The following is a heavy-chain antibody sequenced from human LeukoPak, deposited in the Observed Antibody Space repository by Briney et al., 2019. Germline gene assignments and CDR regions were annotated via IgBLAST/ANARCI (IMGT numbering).Heavy chain of an antibody. V-gene: IGHV4-39*07. D-gene: IGHD3-9*01. CDR2: IYYSGST. CDR1: GGSISSSSYY. CDR3: ARDEYYDILTGYGGAFDI. J-gene: IGHJ3*02. Sequence: PSETLSLTCTVSGGSISSSSYYWGWIRQPPGKGLEWIGSIYYSGSTYYNPSLKSRVTISVDTSKNQFSLKLSSVTAADTAVYYCARDEYYDILTGYGGAFDIWGQGTMVTVSS.